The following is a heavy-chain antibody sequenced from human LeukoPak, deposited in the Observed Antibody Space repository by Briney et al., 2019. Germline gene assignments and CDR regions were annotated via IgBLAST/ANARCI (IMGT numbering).Heavy chain of an antibody. CDR3: ARRGSGASLEYYFDL. V-gene: IGHV4-39*01. D-gene: IGHD1-14*01. CDR1: GGSISDSLYH. CDR2: VSYSGTT. Sequence: SETLSFTCTVSGGSISDSLYHWGWIRQSPGKGLEWIATVSYSGTTYYNPSLKSRVTISTDTSNNQFSLKLSSVTAADTAVYYCARRGSGASLEYYFDLWGRGTLVTVSS. J-gene: IGHJ2*01.